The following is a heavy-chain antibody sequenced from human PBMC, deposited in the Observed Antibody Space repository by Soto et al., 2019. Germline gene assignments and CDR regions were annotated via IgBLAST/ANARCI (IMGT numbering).Heavy chain of an antibody. V-gene: IGHV4-31*03. Sequence: SETLSLTCTVSGGSISSGGYYWSWIRQHPGKGLEWLGYIFHSGSTLYNPSLRGRLTLSADTSRNQLSLHLTSVTAADTAVYYCVRGGIAGHWFDPWGQGILVTVSS. D-gene: IGHD2-15*01. J-gene: IGHJ5*02. CDR2: IFHSGST. CDR1: GGSISSGGYY. CDR3: VRGGIAGHWFDP.